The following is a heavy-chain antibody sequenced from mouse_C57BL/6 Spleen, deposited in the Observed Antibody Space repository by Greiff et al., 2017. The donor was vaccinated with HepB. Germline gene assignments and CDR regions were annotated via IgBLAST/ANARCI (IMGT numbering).Heavy chain of an antibody. CDR1: GYTFTSYW. V-gene: IGHV1-64*01. CDR3: ASGGYDGPFDY. Sequence: QVQLQQPGAELVKPGASVKLSCKASGYTFTSYWMHWVKQRPGQGLEWIGMIHPNSGSTNYNEKFKSKATLTVDKSSSTADMQLSSLTSEDSAVYYCASGGYDGPFDYWGQGTTLTVSS. CDR2: IHPNSGST. D-gene: IGHD2-2*01. J-gene: IGHJ2*01.